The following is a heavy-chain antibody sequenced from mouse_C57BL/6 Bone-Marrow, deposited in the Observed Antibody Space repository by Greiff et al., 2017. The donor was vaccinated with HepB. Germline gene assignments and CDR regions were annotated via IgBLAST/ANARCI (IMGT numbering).Heavy chain of an antibody. CDR1: GFTFSSYA. V-gene: IGHV5-9-1*02. D-gene: IGHD2-1*01. CDR3: TRADYGNYLAWFAY. Sequence: EVMLVESGEGLVKPGGSLKLSCAASGFTFSSYAMSWVRQTPEKRLEWVAYISSGGDYIYYADTVKGRFTISRDNARNTLYLQMSSLKSEDTAMYYCTRADYGNYLAWFAYWGQGTLVTVSA. CDR2: ISSGGDYI. J-gene: IGHJ3*01.